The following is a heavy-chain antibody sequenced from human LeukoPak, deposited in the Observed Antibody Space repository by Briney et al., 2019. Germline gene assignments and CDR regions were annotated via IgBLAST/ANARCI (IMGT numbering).Heavy chain of an antibody. CDR3: ARHSNWNGGVDWFDP. J-gene: IGHJ5*02. CDR1: GESFSGYY. Sequence: SETLSLTCAVYGESFSGYYWIWIRQPPGKGLEWIGEINHSGSTNYNPSLKSRVTASIDTSKNQFSLKLNSVTAADTAVYYCARHSNWNGGVDWFDPWGQGTQVTVSS. D-gene: IGHD1-20*01. CDR2: INHSGST. V-gene: IGHV4-34*01.